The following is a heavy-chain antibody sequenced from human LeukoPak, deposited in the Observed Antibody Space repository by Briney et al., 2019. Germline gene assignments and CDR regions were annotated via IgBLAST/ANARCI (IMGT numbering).Heavy chain of an antibody. D-gene: IGHD6-13*01. V-gene: IGHV1-2*02. J-gene: IGHJ4*02. CDR2: INPNSGGT. CDR3: ARTRTDSSSWPVSDY. Sequence: GASVKVSCKASGYTFTGYYMHWVRQAPGQGLEWMGWINPNSGGTNYAQKFQGRVTMTRDTSISTAYMELSRLRSDDTAVYYCARTRTDSSSWPVSDYWGQGTLVTVSS. CDR1: GYTFTGYY.